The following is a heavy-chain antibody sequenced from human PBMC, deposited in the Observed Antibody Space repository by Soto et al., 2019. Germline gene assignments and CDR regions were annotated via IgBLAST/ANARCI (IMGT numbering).Heavy chain of an antibody. CDR2: ISGSGGST. J-gene: IGHJ4*02. Sequence: EVQLLESGGGLVQPGGSLRLSCAASGFTFSSYAMSWVRQAPGKGLEWVSAISGSGGSTYYADSVKGRFTISRDNSKNTRDRQMNSLRAEDTAVYYCARPGGSSTSRYYFDYWGQGTLVTVSS. V-gene: IGHV3-23*01. CDR1: GFTFSSYA. D-gene: IGHD2-2*01. CDR3: ARPGGSSTSRYYFDY.